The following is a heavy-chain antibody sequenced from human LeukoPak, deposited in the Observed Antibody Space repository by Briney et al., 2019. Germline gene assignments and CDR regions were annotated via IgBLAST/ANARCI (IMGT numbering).Heavy chain of an antibody. CDR1: EFTFSTYC. CDR2: NSDGTNT. CDR3: AKDDSSSWLEYFQH. V-gene: IGHV3-74*01. D-gene: IGHD6-13*01. Sequence: GGSLRLSCAASEFTFSTYCMHWVRQAPGKGLVWVSRNSDGTNTDYADSVKGRFTISRDNSKNTLYLQINSLRTDDTAVYYCAKDDSSSWLEYFQHWGQGTLVTVSS. J-gene: IGHJ1*01.